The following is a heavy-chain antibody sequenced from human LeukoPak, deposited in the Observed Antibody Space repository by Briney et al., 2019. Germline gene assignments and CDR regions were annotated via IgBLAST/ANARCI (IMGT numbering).Heavy chain of an antibody. J-gene: IGHJ4*02. V-gene: IGHV4-30-4*01. CDR1: GGSIGSGNSF. Sequence: SQTLSLTCTVSGGSIGSGNSFWNWIRQPPGKGLEWIGCINYSGRTYYNASLKSRLTISVDTSRNQFSLKLSSVTAADTAVYYCARDGSGYYKPDYWGQGILVTVSS. D-gene: IGHD3-22*01. CDR3: ARDGSGYYKPDY. CDR2: INYSGRT.